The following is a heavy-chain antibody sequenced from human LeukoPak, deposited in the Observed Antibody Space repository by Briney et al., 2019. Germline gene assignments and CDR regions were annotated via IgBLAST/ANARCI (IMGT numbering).Heavy chain of an antibody. CDR3: ARDRVHYYGSSWFDP. J-gene: IGHJ5*02. CDR1: RGSLSSGGYY. CDR2: IYYSGST. V-gene: IGHV4-31*03. Sequence: SETLSLTRTVSRGSLSSGGYYWSWIRQHPGKGLEWIGYIYYSGSTYYNPSLKSRVTISVDTSKNQFSLKLSSVTAADTAVYYCARDRVHYYGSSWFDPWGQGTLVTVSS. D-gene: IGHD3-10*01.